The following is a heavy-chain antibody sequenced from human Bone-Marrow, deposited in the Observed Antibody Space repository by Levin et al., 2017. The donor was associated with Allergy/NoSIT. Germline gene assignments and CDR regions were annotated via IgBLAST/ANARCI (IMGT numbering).Heavy chain of an antibody. CDR1: GGSISSSSYY. J-gene: IGHJ4*02. V-gene: IGHV4-39*01. D-gene: IGHD5-12*01. CDR3: ARGASGYDLYPFDY. CDR2: IYYSGST. Sequence: SETLSLTCTVSGGSISSSSYYWGWIRQPPGKGLEWIGSIYYSGSTYYNPSLKSRVTISVDTSKNQFSLKLSSVTAADTAVYYCARGASGYDLYPFDYWGQGTLVTVSS.